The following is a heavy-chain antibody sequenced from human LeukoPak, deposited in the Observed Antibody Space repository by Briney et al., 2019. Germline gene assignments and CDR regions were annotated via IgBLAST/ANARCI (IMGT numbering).Heavy chain of an antibody. J-gene: IGHJ4*02. CDR1: GXXXXXXX. Sequence: PSETLSLTCTXXGXXXXXXXXXXXXXPXXXXLXXXGXXDTSGNXXXNPSXKSRIXVSVDTSKNQVSLKLSSVTAADTAVYYCASYSSSSGYFFDCWGQGTLVTVSS. CDR3: ASYSSSSGYFFDC. D-gene: IGHD6-6*01. CDR2: XDTSGNX. V-gene: IGHV4-4*07.